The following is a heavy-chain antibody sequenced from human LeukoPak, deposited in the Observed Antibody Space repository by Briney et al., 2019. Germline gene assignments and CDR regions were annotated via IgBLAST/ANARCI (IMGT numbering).Heavy chain of an antibody. D-gene: IGHD5-12*01. V-gene: IGHV1-2*02. CDR2: INPNSGGT. CDR3: ATPRRYSYSGYDWDY. CDR1: GYTFTGYY. J-gene: IGHJ4*02. Sequence: ASVKVSCKASGYTFTGYYIHWVRQAPGQGLEWMGWINPNSGGTNYAQKFQGRVTMTEDTSTDTAYMELSSLRSEDTAVYYCATPRRYSYSGYDWDYWGQGTLVTVSS.